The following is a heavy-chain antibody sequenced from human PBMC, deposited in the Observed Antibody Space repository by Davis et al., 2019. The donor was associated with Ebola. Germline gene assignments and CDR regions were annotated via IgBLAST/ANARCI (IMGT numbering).Heavy chain of an antibody. V-gene: IGHV3-9*01. CDR2: ISWNSGSI. CDR3: AKAYIAVAGTDAFDI. CDR1: GFTFDDYA. J-gene: IGHJ3*02. D-gene: IGHD6-19*01. Sequence: PGGSLRLSCAASGFTFDDYAMHWVRQAPGKGLEWVSGISWNSGSIGYADSVKGRFTISRDNAKNSLYLQMNSLRAEDTALYYCAKAYIAVAGTDAFDIWGQGTMVTVSS.